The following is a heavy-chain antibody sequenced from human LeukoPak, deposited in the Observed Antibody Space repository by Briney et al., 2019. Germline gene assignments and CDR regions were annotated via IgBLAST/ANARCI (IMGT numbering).Heavy chain of an antibody. J-gene: IGHJ4*02. CDR2: MTGPADTT. CDR3: AKGAEIDH. Sequence: GGSLRLSCAASGFTFNNFAMSWVRQAPGKGLEWLSAMTGPADTTYYAESVKGRFTISRDYSKSMVFLQMNSLRVEDTAIYCCAKGAEIDHWGQGTLVTVSS. CDR1: GFTFNNFA. V-gene: IGHV3-23*01.